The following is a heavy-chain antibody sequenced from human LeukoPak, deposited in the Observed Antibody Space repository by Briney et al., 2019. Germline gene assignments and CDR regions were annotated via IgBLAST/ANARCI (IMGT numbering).Heavy chain of an antibody. J-gene: IGHJ4*02. CDR3: AKDAIGQYRPYYFDC. V-gene: IGHV3-23*01. Sequence: GGFLRLSCAASGFTFSSFAMSWVRQAPGKGLEWVSSISGSGESTYYADYVKGRFTVSRDNSKNTLNLQLNSLRAEDTAVYYCAKDAIGQYRPYYFDCWGQGTLVTVSS. CDR1: GFTFSSFA. D-gene: IGHD3-16*02. CDR2: ISGSGEST.